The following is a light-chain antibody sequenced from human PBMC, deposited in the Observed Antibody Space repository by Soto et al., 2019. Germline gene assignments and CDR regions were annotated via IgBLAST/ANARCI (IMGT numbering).Light chain of an antibody. CDR3: SSYAGSNNYV. V-gene: IGLV2-8*01. Sequence: QSALTQPASVSGSPGQSITISCTGTSSDVGGYNYVSWYQHHPGKAPKLMIYDVSKRPSGVPDRFSGSKSGNTASLTVSGLQAEDEADYYCSSYAGSNNYVFGSGTKVTVL. CDR1: SSDVGGYNY. CDR2: DVS. J-gene: IGLJ1*01.